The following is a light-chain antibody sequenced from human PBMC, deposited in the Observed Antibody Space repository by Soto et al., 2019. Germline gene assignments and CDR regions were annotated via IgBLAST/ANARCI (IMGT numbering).Light chain of an antibody. V-gene: IGKV1-39*01. J-gene: IGKJ3*01. CDR3: QQSYDASFT. CDR2: VAS. CDR1: QTIRDN. Sequence: DIQVTQSPSSLSASVGDRVTITCRTSQTIRDNLHWYQQKPGKAPKLLIYVASNLQNGITSRFHGGGSGKDFTLTLSSLQPEDFGTYYCQQSYDASFTFGPGTRVDL.